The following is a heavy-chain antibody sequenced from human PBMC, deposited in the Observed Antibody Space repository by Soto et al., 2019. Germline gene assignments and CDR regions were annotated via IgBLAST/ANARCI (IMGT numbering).Heavy chain of an antibody. V-gene: IGHV4-30-2*03. CDR1: GDTISTGGYT. D-gene: IGHD2-2*01. CDR2: TYHSGNP. J-gene: IGHJ5*02. CDR3: ARSIVVVPAAMGRNWFDP. Sequence: SETLSLTCDVSGDTISTGGYTWAWIRQPPGKALEWIGHTYHSGNPYYNPSLKSRVTISVDTSKNQFSLKLSSVTAADTAVYYCARSIVVVPAAMGRNWFDPWGQGTLVTVSS.